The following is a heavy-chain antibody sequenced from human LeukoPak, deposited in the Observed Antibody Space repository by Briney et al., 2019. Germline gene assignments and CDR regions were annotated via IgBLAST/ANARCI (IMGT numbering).Heavy chain of an antibody. J-gene: IGHJ3*02. V-gene: IGHV4-59*01. Sequence: PSETLSLTCTVSGGPISGYFWSWIRQPPGKGLEWIGYIHDNGRTTYNPSLRSRVTISIDTSKSQFSLKLNSLTTTDTAVYYCARGGFGTTVVTHDAFDIWGQGTMVTVSS. CDR2: IHDNGRT. CDR1: GGPISGYF. CDR3: ARGGFGTTVVTHDAFDI. D-gene: IGHD4-23*01.